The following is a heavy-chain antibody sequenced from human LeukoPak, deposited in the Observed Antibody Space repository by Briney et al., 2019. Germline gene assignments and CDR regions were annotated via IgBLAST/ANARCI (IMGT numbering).Heavy chain of an antibody. D-gene: IGHD2-2*01. CDR2: ISAYNGNT. Sequence: ASVKVSCKASGYTFTSYGISWVRQAPGQGLEWMGWISAYNGNTNYAQKLQGRVIMTTDTSTSTAYMELRSLRSDDTAVYYCARDLGPLTVGVVPAAIDFDYWGQGTLVTVSS. J-gene: IGHJ4*02. CDR3: ARDLGPLTVGVVPAAIDFDY. V-gene: IGHV1-18*04. CDR1: GYTFTSYG.